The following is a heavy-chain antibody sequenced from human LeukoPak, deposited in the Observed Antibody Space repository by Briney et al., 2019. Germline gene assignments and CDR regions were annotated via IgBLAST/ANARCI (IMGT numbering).Heavy chain of an antibody. CDR3: ARAAAGTMEAPYPYH. CDR2: IYTSGST. CDR1: GGSISSGSYY. D-gene: IGHD6-13*01. J-gene: IGHJ5*02. V-gene: IGHV4-61*02. Sequence: PSQTLSLTCTVSGGSISSGSYYWSWIRQPAGKGLEWIGRIYTSGSTNYNPSLKSRVTISVDTSKNQFSLKLSSVTAADTAVYYCARAAAGTMEAPYPYHWGQGTLVTVSS.